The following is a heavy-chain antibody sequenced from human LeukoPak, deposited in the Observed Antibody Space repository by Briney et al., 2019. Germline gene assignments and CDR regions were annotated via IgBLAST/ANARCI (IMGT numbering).Heavy chain of an antibody. V-gene: IGHV3-74*01. CDR2: INTDGSST. Sequence: GGSLRLSCAAFGFTFSNYWMHWVRQAPGKGLVWVSRINTDGSSTSYADSVKGRFTISRDNAKNTLYLQMNSLRAEDTAVYYCTRGSNSGSYYGSEYFQHWGQGTLVTVSS. D-gene: IGHD1-26*01. J-gene: IGHJ1*01. CDR3: TRGSNSGSYYGSEYFQH. CDR1: GFTFSNYW.